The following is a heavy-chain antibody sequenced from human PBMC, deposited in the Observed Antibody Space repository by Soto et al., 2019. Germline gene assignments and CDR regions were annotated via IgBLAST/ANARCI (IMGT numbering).Heavy chain of an antibody. D-gene: IGHD2-2*01. V-gene: IGHV3-23*01. CDR1: SLNVESDP. Sequence: EGCLTSSGAPFSLNVESDPMSCVRQAPGKGLEWVSAISGSGGSTYYADSVKGRFTISRDNSKNTLYLQMNSLREEETVLYYCATEKISPSCLNCFHPFGQG. CDR2: ISGSGGST. J-gene: IGHJ5*02. CDR3: ATEKISPSCLNCFHP.